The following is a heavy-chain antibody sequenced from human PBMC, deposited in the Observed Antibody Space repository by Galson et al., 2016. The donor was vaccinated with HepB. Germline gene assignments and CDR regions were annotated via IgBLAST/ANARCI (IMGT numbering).Heavy chain of an antibody. D-gene: IGHD6-13*01. J-gene: IGHJ4*02. V-gene: IGHV1-2*04. CDR2: INPNSGGT. Sequence: SVKVSCKASGYTFTGYYMHWVRQAPGQGLEWMGWINPNSGGTNYAQTFQGWVTMTRDTSITTAYLDLSRLKYDDTAGYYCARGPQTVEVVLEGIAAAGPRDFWGQGTLVIVSS. CDR3: ARGPQTVEVVLEGIAAAGPRDF. CDR1: GYTFTGYY.